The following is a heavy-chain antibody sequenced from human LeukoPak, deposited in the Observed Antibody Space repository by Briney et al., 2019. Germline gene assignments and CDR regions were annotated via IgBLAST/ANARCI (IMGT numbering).Heavy chain of an antibody. V-gene: IGHV4-39*07. CDR2: IYYSGST. CDR3: ARDWLTTVTTSAFDI. D-gene: IGHD4-17*01. CDR1: GGSISSSSYY. Sequence: SETLSLACTVSGGSISSSSYYWGWIRQPPGKGLEWIGSIYYSGSTYYNPSLKSRVTISVDASKNQFSLKLSSVTAADTAVYYCARDWLTTVTTSAFDIWGQGTMVTVSS. J-gene: IGHJ3*02.